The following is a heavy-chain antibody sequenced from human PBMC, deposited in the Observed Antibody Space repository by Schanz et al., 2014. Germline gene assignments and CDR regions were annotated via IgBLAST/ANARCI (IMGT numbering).Heavy chain of an antibody. CDR1: GGSISSSSYY. Sequence: QLQLQESGPGLVKPSETLSLTCTVSGGSISSSSYYWGWIRQPPGKGLEWIGCIYYSGSTYYNPSLKSRVTISVDPSKNHFSLKLSSVTAADTAVYYCARHSGYYYYYGMDVWGQGTTVTVSS. J-gene: IGHJ6*02. CDR2: IYYSGST. CDR3: ARHSGYYYYYGMDV. V-gene: IGHV4-39*01.